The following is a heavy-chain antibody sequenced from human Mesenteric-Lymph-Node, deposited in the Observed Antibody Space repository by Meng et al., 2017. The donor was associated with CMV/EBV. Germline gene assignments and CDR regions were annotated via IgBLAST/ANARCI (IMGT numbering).Heavy chain of an antibody. CDR2: ISTYNGNA. D-gene: IGHD6-6*01. J-gene: IGHJ6*02. CDR3: AREGELAARRYYYYYYGMDV. V-gene: IGHV1-18*01. CDR1: GYTFTTYG. Sequence: ASVKVSCKASGYTFTTYGINWVRQAPGQGLEWMGWISTYNGNADYAQKLQGRVIMTTDTSTSTAYMELRSLRSDDTAMYYCAREGELAARRYYYYYYGMDVWGQGTTVTVSS.